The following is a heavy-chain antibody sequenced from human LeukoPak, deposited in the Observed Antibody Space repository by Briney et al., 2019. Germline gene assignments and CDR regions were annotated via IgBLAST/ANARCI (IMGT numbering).Heavy chain of an antibody. CDR1: GFTFSSYG. J-gene: IGHJ5*02. Sequence: GRSLRLSCAASGFTFSSYGMHWVRQAPGKGLEWMALISYDGSIKYYADSVKGRFTISRDNSKNTLYLQMNSLRAEDTAVYYCAKDGPNSWFGEATWGQGTLVTVSP. D-gene: IGHD3-10*01. CDR3: AKDGPNSWFGEAT. CDR2: ISYDGSIK. V-gene: IGHV3-30*18.